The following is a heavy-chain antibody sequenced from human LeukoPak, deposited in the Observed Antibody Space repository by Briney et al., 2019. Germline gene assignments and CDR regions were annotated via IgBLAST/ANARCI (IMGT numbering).Heavy chain of an antibody. D-gene: IGHD6-6*01. CDR3: ARSANPGVHEFDP. CDR1: GFTFSNYD. Sequence: GGSLRLSCAVSGFTFSNYDMNWVRQAPGKGLEWLSYITSSSNINYADSVKGRFTISRDNAKNSLYLQMNSLRDEDTAVYYCARSANPGVHEFDPWGQGTLVTVSS. V-gene: IGHV3-48*02. CDR2: ITSSSNI. J-gene: IGHJ5*02.